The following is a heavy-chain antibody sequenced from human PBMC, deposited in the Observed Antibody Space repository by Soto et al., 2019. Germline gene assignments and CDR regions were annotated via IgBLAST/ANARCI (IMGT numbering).Heavy chain of an antibody. CDR3: ARDQWFGESSNWFDP. CDR2: ISAYNGNT. J-gene: IGHJ5*02. D-gene: IGHD3-10*01. V-gene: IGHV1-18*04. CDR1: GYTFTSYG. Sequence: QVQLVRSGAEGKKPGASVKVSCKASGYTFTSYGISWGRQAPGQGLDWMGWISAYNGNTNYAQKLQGRVTMTTDTSTSTAYMALRSLRSDDTAVYYCARDQWFGESSNWFDPWGQGTLVTVSS.